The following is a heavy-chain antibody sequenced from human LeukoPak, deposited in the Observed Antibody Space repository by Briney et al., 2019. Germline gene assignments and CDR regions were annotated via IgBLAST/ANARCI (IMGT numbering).Heavy chain of an antibody. Sequence: ASVKVSCKASGYTFTSYGISWVRQAPGQGLEWMGGIIPIFGTANYAQKFQGRVTITADESTSTAYMELSSLRSEDTAVYYCATAPPSIVGATTRLANYYYYMDVWGKGTTVTISS. CDR1: GYTFTSYG. J-gene: IGHJ6*03. CDR3: ATAPPSIVGATTRLANYYYYMDV. D-gene: IGHD1-26*01. V-gene: IGHV1-69*13. CDR2: IIPIFGTA.